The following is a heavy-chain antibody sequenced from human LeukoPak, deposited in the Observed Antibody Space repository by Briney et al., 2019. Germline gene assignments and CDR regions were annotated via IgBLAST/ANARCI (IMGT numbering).Heavy chain of an antibody. Sequence: PGGSLRLSCAASGFTVSSNYMSWVRQAPGKGLEWVAFIRYDGSNKYYADSVKGRFTISRDNSKNTLYLQMNSLRAEDTAVYYCAKDATPSGSGRSYMDVWGKGTTVTISS. CDR3: AKDATPSGSGRSYMDV. J-gene: IGHJ6*03. CDR1: GFTVSSNY. V-gene: IGHV3-30*02. D-gene: IGHD3-10*01. CDR2: IRYDGSNK.